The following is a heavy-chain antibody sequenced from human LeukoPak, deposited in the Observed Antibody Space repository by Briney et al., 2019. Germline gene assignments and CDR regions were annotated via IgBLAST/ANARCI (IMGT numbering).Heavy chain of an antibody. D-gene: IGHD4-23*01. CDR3: ARLPYGGNSAFDF. CDR1: GGSISSYY. Sequence: SETLSLTCTVSGGSISSYYWSWIRQPPGKGLEWIGYIYYSGSTNYNPSLKSRVTISVDTSKNQSSLKLSSVTAADTAVYYCARLPYGGNSAFDFWGRGTRVTVSS. V-gene: IGHV4-59*01. J-gene: IGHJ4*02. CDR2: IYYSGST.